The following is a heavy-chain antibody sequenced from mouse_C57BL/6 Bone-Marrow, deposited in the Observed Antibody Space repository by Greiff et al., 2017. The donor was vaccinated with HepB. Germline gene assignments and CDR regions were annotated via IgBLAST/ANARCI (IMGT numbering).Heavy chain of an antibody. CDR2: ISYDGSN. CDR3: ARGSSGY. D-gene: IGHD3-2*02. Sequence: EVHLVESGPGLVKPSQSLSLTCSVTGYSITSGYYWNWIRQFPGNKLEWMGYISYDGSNNYNPSLKNRISITRDTSKNQFFLKLNSVTTEDTATYYCARGSSGYWGQGTSVTVSS. CDR1: GYSITSGYY. J-gene: IGHJ4*01. V-gene: IGHV3-6*01.